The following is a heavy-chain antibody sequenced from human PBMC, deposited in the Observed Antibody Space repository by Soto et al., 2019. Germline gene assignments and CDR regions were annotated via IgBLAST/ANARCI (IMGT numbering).Heavy chain of an antibody. V-gene: IGHV3-48*02. CDR1: GFTFSAYA. Sequence: GGSLRLSCEGSGFTFSAYAMNWVRQAPGKGLEWVSYISSRSDTLYYADSVKGRFTISRDNAKNSVYLQVNNLRDEDTAVYYCARDWDIVILSVPIPNYNYGMDVWGQGTTVTAP. CDR2: ISSRSDTL. CDR3: ARDWDIVILSVPIPNYNYGMDV. J-gene: IGHJ6*02. D-gene: IGHD2-15*01.